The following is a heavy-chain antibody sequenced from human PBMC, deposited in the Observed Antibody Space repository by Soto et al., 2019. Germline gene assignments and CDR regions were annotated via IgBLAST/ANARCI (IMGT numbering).Heavy chain of an antibody. D-gene: IGHD3-3*01. V-gene: IGHV1-3*01. Sequence: VKVCCKASGYTFTSYAMHWVRQAPGQRLEWMGWINAGNGNTKYSQKFQGRVTITRDTSASTAYMELSSLRSEDTAVYCCARGRTIFGFDPWGQGTLVTVSS. CDR2: INAGNGNT. CDR3: ARGRTIFGFDP. J-gene: IGHJ5*02. CDR1: GYTFTSYA.